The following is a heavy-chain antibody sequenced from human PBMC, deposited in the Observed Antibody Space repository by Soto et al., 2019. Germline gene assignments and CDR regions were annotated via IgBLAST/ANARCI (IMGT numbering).Heavy chain of an antibody. CDR3: ARDKSSNYDSSGPPYGMDV. D-gene: IGHD3-22*01. CDR2: ISYEGSNK. Sequence: QVQLVESGGGVVQPGRSLRLSCAASGFTFSSYTMHWVRQAPGKGLEWVALISYEGSNKYYADSVKGRFTISRDNSKNTLYLQMNGLRVEDTAAHYCARDKSSNYDSSGPPYGMDVWGQGTTVTVSS. V-gene: IGHV3-30-3*01. J-gene: IGHJ6*02. CDR1: GFTFSSYT.